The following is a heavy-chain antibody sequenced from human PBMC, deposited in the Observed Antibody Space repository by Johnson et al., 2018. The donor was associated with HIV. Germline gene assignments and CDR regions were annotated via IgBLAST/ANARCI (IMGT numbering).Heavy chain of an antibody. V-gene: IGHV3-30*03. CDR2: ISYDGTKT. D-gene: IGHD1-26*01. CDR1: GIIFSHYG. Sequence: VQLVESGGGVVQPGRSLRLSCAVSGIIFSHYGMHWVRQAPGKGLEWVALISYDGTKTYYVDSVKARFTISRDNAKNLLYLQMNSLRAEDTAVYYCARPIARGASNIWGQGTMVTVSS. J-gene: IGHJ3*02. CDR3: ARPIARGASNI.